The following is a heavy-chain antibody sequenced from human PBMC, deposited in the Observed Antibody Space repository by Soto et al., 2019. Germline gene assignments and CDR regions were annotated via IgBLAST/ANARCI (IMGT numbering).Heavy chain of an antibody. D-gene: IGHD1-1*01. J-gene: IGHJ4*02. V-gene: IGHV1-69*13. CDR1: GGTFSSYV. Sequence: LVKVSCKASGGTFSSYVVSWVRQAPGQGLECMGGIIPISGTANYAQKFQGRVTITADESTSTAYMELSSLRFEDTAMYYCARGWNDFPHWGQGTLVTVSS. CDR3: ARGWNDFPH. CDR2: IIPISGTA.